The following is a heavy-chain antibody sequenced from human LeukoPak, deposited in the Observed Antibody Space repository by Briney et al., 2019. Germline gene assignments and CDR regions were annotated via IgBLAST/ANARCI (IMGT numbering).Heavy chain of an antibody. V-gene: IGHV3-23*01. CDR2: ISGSGGST. CDR3: AKPTRGSGSFLIDY. Sequence: PGGSLRLSCAASGFTFSSYAMSWVRQAPGKGLEWVSAISGSGGSTYYADSVKGRFTISRDNSENTLYLQMNSLRAEDTAVYYCAKPTRGSGSFLIDYWGQGTLVTVSS. CDR1: GFTFSSYA. J-gene: IGHJ4*02. D-gene: IGHD1-26*01.